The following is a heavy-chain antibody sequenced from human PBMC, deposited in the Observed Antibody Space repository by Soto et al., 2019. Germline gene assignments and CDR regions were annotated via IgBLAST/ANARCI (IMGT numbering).Heavy chain of an antibody. CDR2: IIPIYGTT. CDR1: GGTFSSYA. V-gene: IGHV1-69*05. Sequence: SVKVSCKASGGTFSSYAISWVRQAPGQGLEWMGGIIPIYGTTNYAQKLQGRVTITTDKSTSTAYMELRSLRSDDTAVYYCARDHSSGWTPWGQGTLVTVSS. CDR3: ARDHSSGWTP. J-gene: IGHJ5*02. D-gene: IGHD6-19*01.